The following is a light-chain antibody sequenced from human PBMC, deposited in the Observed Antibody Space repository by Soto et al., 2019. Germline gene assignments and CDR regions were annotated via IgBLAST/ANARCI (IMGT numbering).Light chain of an antibody. V-gene: IGLV2-8*01. CDR2: EVT. J-gene: IGLJ2*01. Sequence: QSALTQPPSASGSPGQSVTISCTGTSTDVGAYNYVSWYQQHPGKAPKLMIYEVTKRPSGVPDRFSGSKSGNTASLTVSGLQTEDEADYYCSSYAISSSLIIFGGGTQLTVL. CDR1: STDVGAYNY. CDR3: SSYAISSSLII.